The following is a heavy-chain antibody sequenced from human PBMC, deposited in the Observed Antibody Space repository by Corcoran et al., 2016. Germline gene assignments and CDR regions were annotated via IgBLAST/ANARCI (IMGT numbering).Heavy chain of an antibody. CDR3: ASAPYVSSGYTNWFDP. CDR1: GYTFTSYD. D-gene: IGHD3-22*01. CDR2: INPSGGST. Sequence: QVQLVQSGAEVKKPGASVKVSCKASGYTFTSYDMHWVRQAPGQGLEWMGIINPSGGSTSYAQKFQGSVTMTKDKATSTVYMELSSLRAEDTAVYYCASAPYVSSGYTNWFDPWGQGTLVTVSS. V-gene: IGHV1-46*01. J-gene: IGHJ5*02.